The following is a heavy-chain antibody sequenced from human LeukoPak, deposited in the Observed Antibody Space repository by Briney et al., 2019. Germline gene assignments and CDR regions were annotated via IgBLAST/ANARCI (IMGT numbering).Heavy chain of an antibody. CDR3: ASPGGYCSCTSCPGNY. D-gene: IGHD2-2*01. CDR2: INPSGGST. J-gene: IGHJ4*02. CDR1: GYTFTSYY. Sequence: ASVKVSCKASGYTFTSYYMHWVRQAPGQGLEWMGIINPSGGSTSYAQKFQGRVTMTRDTSTSTVYMELSSLRSEDTAVYYCASPGGYCSCTSCPGNYWGQGTLVTVSS. V-gene: IGHV1-46*01.